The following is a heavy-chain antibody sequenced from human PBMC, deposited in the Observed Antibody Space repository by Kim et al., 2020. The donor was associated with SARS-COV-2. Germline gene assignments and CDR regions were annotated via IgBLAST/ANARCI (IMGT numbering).Heavy chain of an antibody. CDR3: ARHMPTWSWTYGDYVGSAFDI. CDR1: GYSFTSYW. J-gene: IGHJ3*02. D-gene: IGHD4-17*01. Sequence: GESLRISCKGSGYSFTSYWIGWVRQMPGKGLEWMGIIYPGDSDTRYSPSFQGQVTISADKSISTAYLPWSSLKASDTGMYYCARHMPTWSWTYGDYVGSAFDIWGQGTMVTVSS. CDR2: IYPGDSDT. V-gene: IGHV5-51*01.